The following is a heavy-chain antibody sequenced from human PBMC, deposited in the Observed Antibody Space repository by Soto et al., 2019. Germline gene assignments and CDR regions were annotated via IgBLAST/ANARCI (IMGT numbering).Heavy chain of an antibody. Sequence: EVQLVESGGGLVQPGGSLRLSCAASGFTFSSYWMSWVRQAPGKGLEWVANIKQDGREKYYVDSVKGRFTISRDNAKNSLYLRMNRLRAEDTAVYYCARSIAARLNWFDPWGQGTLVTFSS. D-gene: IGHD6-6*01. V-gene: IGHV3-7*01. CDR2: IKQDGREK. CDR3: ARSIAARLNWFDP. CDR1: GFTFSSYW. J-gene: IGHJ5*02.